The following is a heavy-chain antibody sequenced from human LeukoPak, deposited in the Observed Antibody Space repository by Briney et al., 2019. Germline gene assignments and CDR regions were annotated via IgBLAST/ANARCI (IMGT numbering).Heavy chain of an antibody. Sequence: GGSLRLSCAASGFTFSSYSMNWVRQAPGKGLEWVSSISSSSSYIYYADSVKGRFTISRDNAKNSLYLQMNSLRAEDTAVYYCASDRGSSSSWYIAGSAFDIWGQGTMVTVSS. J-gene: IGHJ3*02. CDR3: ASDRGSSSSWYIAGSAFDI. CDR1: GFTFSSYS. V-gene: IGHV3-21*01. CDR2: ISSSSSYI. D-gene: IGHD6-13*01.